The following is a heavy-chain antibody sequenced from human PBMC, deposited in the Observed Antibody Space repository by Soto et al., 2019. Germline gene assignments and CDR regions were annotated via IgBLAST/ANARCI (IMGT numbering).Heavy chain of an antibody. CDR2: INPNSGGT. V-gene: IGHV1-2*02. CDR1: GYTFTGYY. D-gene: IGHD2-2*02. Sequence: ASVKVSCKASGYTFTGYYMHWVRQAPGQGLEWMGWINPNSGGTNYAQKFQGRVTMTRDTSISTAYMELSRLRSEDTAVYYCARDGGCSSTSCYRDYYYYGMDVWGQGTTVTVSS. J-gene: IGHJ6*02. CDR3: ARDGGCSSTSCYRDYYYYGMDV.